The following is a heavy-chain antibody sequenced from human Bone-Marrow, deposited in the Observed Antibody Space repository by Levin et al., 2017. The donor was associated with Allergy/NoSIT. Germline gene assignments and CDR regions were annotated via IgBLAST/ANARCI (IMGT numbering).Heavy chain of an antibody. V-gene: IGHV3-21*01. CDR3: AAPLGGYCSSTSCLRMDV. D-gene: IGHD2-2*01. CDR1: GFTFSSYS. Sequence: PGGSLRLSCAASGFTFSSYSMNWVRQAPGKGLEWVSSISSSSSYIYYADSVKGRFTISRDNAKNSLYLQMNSLRAEDTAVYYCAAPLGGYCSSTSCLRMDVWGQGTTVTVSS. J-gene: IGHJ6*02. CDR2: ISSSSSYI.